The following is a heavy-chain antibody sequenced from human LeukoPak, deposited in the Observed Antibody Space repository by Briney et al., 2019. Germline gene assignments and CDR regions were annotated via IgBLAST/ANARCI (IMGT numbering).Heavy chain of an antibody. D-gene: IGHD4-11*01. Sequence: SVTVSCKASGGTFSSYAISWVRQAPGQGPEWMGRIIPILGIANYAQKFQGRVTITADKSTSTAYMELSSLRSEDTAVYYCARLYSNAFDIWGQGTMVTVSS. J-gene: IGHJ3*02. CDR1: GGTFSSYA. CDR3: ARLYSNAFDI. V-gene: IGHV1-69*04. CDR2: IIPILGIA.